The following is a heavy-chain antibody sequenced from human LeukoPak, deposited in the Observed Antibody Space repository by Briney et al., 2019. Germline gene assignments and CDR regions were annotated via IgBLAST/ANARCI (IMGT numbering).Heavy chain of an antibody. J-gene: IGHJ4*02. CDR1: GFTFSSYA. D-gene: IGHD4-17*01. Sequence: GSLRLSCAASGFTFSSYAMSWVRQAPGKGLEWGSAISGNGGSTYYADSVKGRFTISRDNSKNTLYLQMNSLRAEDTAVYYCAKAPSYGDYDVAFDYWGQGTLVTVSS. CDR2: ISGNGGST. CDR3: AKAPSYGDYDVAFDY. V-gene: IGHV3-23*01.